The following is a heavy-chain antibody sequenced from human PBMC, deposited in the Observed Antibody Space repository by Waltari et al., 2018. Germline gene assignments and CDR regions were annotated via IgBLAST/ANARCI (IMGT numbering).Heavy chain of an antibody. CDR3: ARDYCDRTNCHGMDV. J-gene: IGHJ6*02. D-gene: IGHD3-22*01. CDR1: ELTFRSYG. Sequence: QVQLVESGGGGVQPGRSLRLSCEASELTFRSYGMHWVRQAPGKGLEWVAVISYNARNIYYVDSVKGRFTISRDNSKKTLFLQMNSLRAEDTAVYYCARDYCDRTNCHGMDVWGQGTTVTVSS. CDR2: ISYNARNI. V-gene: IGHV3-30*03.